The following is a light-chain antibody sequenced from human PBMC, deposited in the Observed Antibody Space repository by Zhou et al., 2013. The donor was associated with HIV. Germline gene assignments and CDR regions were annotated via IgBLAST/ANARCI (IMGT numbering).Light chain of an antibody. CDR3: QQSYSTPQT. CDR2: AAS. Sequence: IQLTQSPSSLSASVGDRVTITCRASQGISSYLNWYQQKPGKAPKLLIYAASSLQSGVPSRFSGSGSGTDFTPTISSLQPEDFATYYCQQSYSTPQTFGQGTKVEIK. V-gene: IGKV1-39*01. J-gene: IGKJ1*01. CDR1: QGISSY.